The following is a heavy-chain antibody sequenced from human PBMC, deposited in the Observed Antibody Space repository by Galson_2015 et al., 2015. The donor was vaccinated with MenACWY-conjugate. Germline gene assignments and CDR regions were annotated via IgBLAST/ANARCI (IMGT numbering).Heavy chain of an antibody. J-gene: IGHJ6*03. D-gene: IGHD2-8*02. V-gene: IGHV2-70*11. CDR3: ARLKLFTGYFYYYYIDV. CDR1: GFSLSTGGMC. Sequence: PALVKPPQTLTLTCNFSGFSLSTGGMCVTWIRQHPGKPLEWLARIDWDNHQYYSPSLKTRLPISKDTAKNQVGLTSTNMDPVDTATYYCARLKLFTGYFYYYYIDVWGKGTAVTVSS. CDR2: IDWDNHQ.